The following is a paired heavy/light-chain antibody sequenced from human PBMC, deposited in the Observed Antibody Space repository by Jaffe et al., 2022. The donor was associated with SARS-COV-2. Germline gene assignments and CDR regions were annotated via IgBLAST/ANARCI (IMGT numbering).Heavy chain of an antibody. Sequence: QVQLVQSGAEVKKPGASVKVSCKASGYTFSSNDIYWVRQATGQGLEWMGWMNPNSGNTAYAPKFQGRVTMTRNTSISTAYMELSSLTSDDTAVYYCARGLHPILRNFDWVSAHFGMDVWGQGATVTVSS. CDR1: GYTFSSND. D-gene: IGHD3-9*01. V-gene: IGHV1-8*01. CDR2: MNPNSGNT. CDR3: ARGLHPILRNFDWVSAHFGMDV. J-gene: IGHJ6*02.
Light chain of an antibody. CDR2: VAS. V-gene: IGKV1-9*01. CDR1: QGISSY. Sequence: DIQLTQSPSFLSASVGDRVTITCRASQGISSYLAWYQQKPGKAPKLLIYVASTLQSGVPSRFSGSGSGTEFSLTISSLQPEDFATYYCQQLNSYPLTFGGGTKVEI. J-gene: IGKJ4*01. CDR3: QQLNSYPLT.